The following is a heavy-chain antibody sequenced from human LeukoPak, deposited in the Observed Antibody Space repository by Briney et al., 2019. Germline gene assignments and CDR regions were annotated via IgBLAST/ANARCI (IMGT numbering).Heavy chain of an antibody. CDR3: ARGGGARPDY. J-gene: IGHJ4*02. Sequence: GGSLRLSCAASGFTFSSYSMNWVRQAPGKGLKWVAYISSVSSAITYADSVKGRFTISRDNAKNSLFLQMNGLRDEDTAVYYCARGGGARPDYWGQGTLVTVSS. CDR2: ISSVSSAI. V-gene: IGHV3-48*02. D-gene: IGHD3-10*01. CDR1: GFTFSSYS.